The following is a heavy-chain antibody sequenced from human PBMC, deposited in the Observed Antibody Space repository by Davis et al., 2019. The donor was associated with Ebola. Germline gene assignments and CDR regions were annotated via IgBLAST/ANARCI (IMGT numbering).Heavy chain of an antibody. CDR2: IKEDGSEQ. Sequence: GGSLRLSCTASGLSIHMFWMTWVRQAPGKGLEWVANIKEDGSEQYYVDSVRGRFTISRDNARNSVFLHMNSLRAEDTAVYYCARDVGVEFDYWGQGALVTVSS. D-gene: IGHD3-10*01. CDR1: GLSIHMFW. CDR3: ARDVGVEFDY. J-gene: IGHJ4*02. V-gene: IGHV3-7*03.